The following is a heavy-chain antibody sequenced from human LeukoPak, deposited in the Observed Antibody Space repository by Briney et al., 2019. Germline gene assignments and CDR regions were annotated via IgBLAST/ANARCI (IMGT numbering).Heavy chain of an antibody. J-gene: IGHJ4*02. V-gene: IGHV4-34*01. D-gene: IGHD2-21*02. CDR3: ARGPGDCGGDCYFHYFDY. CDR1: GGSFSGYY. Sequence: SETLSLTCAVYGGSFSGYYWSWNRQPPGKGLEWIGEINHSGSTNYNPSLKSRVTISVDTSKNQFSLKLSSVTAADTAVYYCARGPGDCGGDCYFHYFDYWGQGTLVTVSS. CDR2: INHSGST.